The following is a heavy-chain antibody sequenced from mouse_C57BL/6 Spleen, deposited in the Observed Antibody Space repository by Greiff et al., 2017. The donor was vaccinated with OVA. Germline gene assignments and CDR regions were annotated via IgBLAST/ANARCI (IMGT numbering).Heavy chain of an antibody. CDR2: IYPGDGDT. J-gene: IGHJ3*01. CDR3: AREGVWYPFAY. CDR1: GYAFSSSW. D-gene: IGHD2-10*02. Sequence: QVQLQQSGPELVKPGASVKISCKASGYAFSSSWMNWVKQRPGKGLEWIGRIYPGDGDTNYNGKFKGKATLTADKSSSTAYMQLSSLTSEVSAVYFCAREGVWYPFAYWGQGTLVTVSA. V-gene: IGHV1-82*01.